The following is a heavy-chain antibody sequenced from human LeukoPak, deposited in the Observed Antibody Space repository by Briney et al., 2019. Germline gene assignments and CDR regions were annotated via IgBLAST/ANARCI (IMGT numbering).Heavy chain of an antibody. D-gene: IGHD4-17*01. CDR1: GYISTSYW. CDR3: ARRDYVPIFDY. Sequence: GESLKISCKGSGYISTSYWIGWVRQMPGKGLEWMGIIYPGDSDTRYSPSFQGQVTISADKTISTAYLQWSSLKASDTAIYYCARRDYVPIFDYGGQGTLVTVSS. J-gene: IGHJ4*02. CDR2: IYPGDSDT. V-gene: IGHV5-51*01.